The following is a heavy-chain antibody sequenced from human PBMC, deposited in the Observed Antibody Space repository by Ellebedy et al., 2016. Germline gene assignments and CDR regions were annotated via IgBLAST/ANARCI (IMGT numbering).Heavy chain of an antibody. CDR3: ARAGSMITFGGVNYYGMDG. J-gene: IGHJ6*02. Sequence: ASVKVSXXASAYTFTGYYMHWVRQAPGQGLEWMGWINPNSGGTNYAQKFQGRVTMTRDTSISTAYMERSRLRSDDTAVYYCARAGSMITFGGVNYYGMDGWGQGTTVTVSS. CDR2: INPNSGGT. D-gene: IGHD3-16*01. CDR1: AYTFTGYY. V-gene: IGHV1-2*02.